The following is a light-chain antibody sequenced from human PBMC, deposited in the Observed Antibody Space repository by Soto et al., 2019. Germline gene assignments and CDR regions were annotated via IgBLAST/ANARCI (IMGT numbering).Light chain of an antibody. CDR2: DVS. Sequence: QSALTQPASVSGSPGRSITISCTGTSSDVGGYNYVSWYQQHPGKAPKLMIYDVSNRPSGVSNRFSGSKSGNTASLTISGLQAEDEADYYCSSYTSSSTLYVFGTGTRSPS. CDR3: SSYTSSSTLYV. V-gene: IGLV2-14*01. CDR1: SSDVGGYNY. J-gene: IGLJ1*01.